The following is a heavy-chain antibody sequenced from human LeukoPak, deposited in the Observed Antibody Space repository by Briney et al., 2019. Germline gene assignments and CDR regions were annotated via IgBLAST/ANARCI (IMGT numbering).Heavy chain of an antibody. CDR1: GYTFTSYD. CDR2: MNPNSGNT. CDR3: ASGANRLVPWNY. V-gene: IGHV1-8*01. D-gene: IGHD6-19*01. Sequence: ASVKVSCKASGYTFTSYDINWVRQATGQGLEWMGWMNPNSGNTGYAQKFQGRVTMTRNTSISTAYMELSSLRSEDTAVYYCASGANRLVPWNYWGQGTLVTVSS. J-gene: IGHJ4*02.